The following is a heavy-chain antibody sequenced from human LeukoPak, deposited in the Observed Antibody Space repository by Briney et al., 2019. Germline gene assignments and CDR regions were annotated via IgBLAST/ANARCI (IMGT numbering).Heavy chain of an antibody. J-gene: IGHJ4*02. CDR2: IYYSGST. D-gene: IGHD4-17*01. Sequence: SETLSLTCTVSGGSISSYYWSWIRQPPGKGLEWIGYIYYSGSTNYNPSLKSRVTISVDTSKNQFSLKLSSVTAADTAVYYCARDGDSTFDYWGQGTLVTVSS. V-gene: IGHV4-59*12. CDR3: ARDGDSTFDY. CDR1: GGSISSYY.